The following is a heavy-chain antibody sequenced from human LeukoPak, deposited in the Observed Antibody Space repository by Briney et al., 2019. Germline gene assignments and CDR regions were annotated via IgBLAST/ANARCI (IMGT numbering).Heavy chain of an antibody. CDR3: AKDCCGSSLFDS. D-gene: IGHD2-21*01. CDR2: ISNTGGRT. V-gene: IGHV3-23*01. J-gene: IGHJ4*02. Sequence: SGGSLRLSCAASGLTFSSYAMSWVRQAPGKGLEYVSGISNTGGRTYYADSVKGRFTISRDNSKNTVYLQMNSLRAEDTAVYYCAKDCCGSSLFDSWGQGTLVTVSS. CDR1: GLTFSSYA.